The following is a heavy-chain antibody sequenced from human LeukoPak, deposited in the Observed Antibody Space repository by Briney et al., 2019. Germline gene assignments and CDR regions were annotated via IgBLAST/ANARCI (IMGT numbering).Heavy chain of an antibody. CDR1: GYTFTGYH. CDR3: ARLSIGEDYFDF. CDR2: TNPNSGGT. D-gene: IGHD3-10*01. Sequence: ASVKVSCKASGYTFTGYHIHWVRQAPGKGLEWMGWTNPNSGGTHFAEKFQGRVTMTRVTSISTAFLELRRLRSDDTAVYYCARLSIGEDYFDFWGQGTLVTVSS. V-gene: IGHV1-2*02. J-gene: IGHJ4*02.